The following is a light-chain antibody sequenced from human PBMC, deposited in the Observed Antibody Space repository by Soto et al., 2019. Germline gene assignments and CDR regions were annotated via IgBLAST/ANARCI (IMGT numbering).Light chain of an antibody. CDR1: QSLPSNS. J-gene: IGKJ1*01. CDR2: GAS. Sequence: ETVLTQSPDTLSLSPWERVTLSCRASQSLPSNSLAWYQQKPGQAPRLLISGASSRATGIPDRFSGSGSGTDLTLTISRLEPEDFAVYYCQQYGSSPRTFGQGTKVDIK. V-gene: IGKV3-20*01. CDR3: QQYGSSPRT.